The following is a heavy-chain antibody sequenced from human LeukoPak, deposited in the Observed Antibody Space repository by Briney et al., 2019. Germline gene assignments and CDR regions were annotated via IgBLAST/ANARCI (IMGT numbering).Heavy chain of an antibody. Sequence: GGSLRLSCAASGFTFSSYAMHWVRQAPGKGLEWVAVISYDGSNKYYADSVKGRFTISRDNSKNTLYLQMNSLRAEDTAVYYCARDLLLRYSFDYWGQGTLVTVSS. CDR2: ISYDGSNK. CDR1: GFTFSSYA. CDR3: ARDLLLRYSFDY. J-gene: IGHJ4*02. V-gene: IGHV3-30*04. D-gene: IGHD1-14*01.